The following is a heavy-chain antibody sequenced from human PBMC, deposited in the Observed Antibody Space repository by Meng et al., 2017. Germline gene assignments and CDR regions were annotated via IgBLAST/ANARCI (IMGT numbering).Heavy chain of an antibody. V-gene: IGHV4-61*02. J-gene: IGHJ4*02. CDR2: IYTSGST. CDR3: AGYCSGGSCYSDIDY. D-gene: IGHD2-15*01. CDR1: GGSISSGSYY. Sequence: SETLSPTCTVSGGSISSGSYYWSWIRQPAGKGLEWIGRIYTSGSTNYNPSLKSRVTISVDTSKNQFSLKLSSVTAADTAVYYCAGYCSGGSCYSDIDYWGQGTLVTVSS.